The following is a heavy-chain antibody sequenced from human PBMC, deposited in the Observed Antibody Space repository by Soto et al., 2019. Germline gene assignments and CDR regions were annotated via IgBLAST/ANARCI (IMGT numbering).Heavy chain of an antibody. J-gene: IGHJ5*02. Sequence: QVQLVQSGAEVKKPGASVKVSCKASGYTFTSYGISWVRQAPGQGLEWMGWISAYNGNTNYAQKLQGRVTMTTDTSTSTAYMGRRSLRDDATAVYCCARGTLGDCSSTSCRRRFDPWGEGTLVTVSS. V-gene: IGHV1-18*01. CDR2: ISAYNGNT. CDR1: GYTFTSYG. D-gene: IGHD2-2*01. CDR3: ARGTLGDCSSTSCRRRFDP.